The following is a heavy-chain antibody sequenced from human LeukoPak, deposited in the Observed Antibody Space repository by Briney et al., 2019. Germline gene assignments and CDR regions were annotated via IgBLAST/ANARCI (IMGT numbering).Heavy chain of an antibody. V-gene: IGHV3-23*01. CDR2: ISGRGGTT. Sequence: GGSLRLSCAVPGITLSNYGMSWVRQGPGKGLEWVAGISGRGGTTNYADSVKGRFTISRDNPKNTLYLQMNSLRAEDTAVYFCAKRGVVIRVILVGFHKEAYYFDSWGQGALVTVSS. CDR3: AKRGVVIRVILVGFHKEAYYFDS. J-gene: IGHJ4*02. CDR1: GITLSNYG. D-gene: IGHD3-22*01.